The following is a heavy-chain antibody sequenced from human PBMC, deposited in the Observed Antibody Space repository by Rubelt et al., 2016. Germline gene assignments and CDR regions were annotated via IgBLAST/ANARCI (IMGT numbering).Heavy chain of an antibody. J-gene: IGHJ4*02. CDR3: ARGSGTVVGY. CDR2: IYHNGDS. D-gene: IGHD3-10*01. CDR1: GGSISSSSYY. V-gene: IGHV4-39*07. Sequence: QLQLQESGPGLVKPSETLSLTCTVSGGSISSSSYYWGWIRQPPGEGLEWIGYIYHNGDSFYNPSLKSRVTISLDRSKNQFALRLRSVTAADTAVYYCARGSGTVVGYWGQGTLVTVSS.